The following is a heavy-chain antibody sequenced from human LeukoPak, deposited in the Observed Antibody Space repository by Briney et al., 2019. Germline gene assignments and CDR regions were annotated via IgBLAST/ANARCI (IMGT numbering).Heavy chain of an antibody. CDR2: LNPNSGNT. J-gene: IGHJ6*03. CDR1: GYTSTSYD. V-gene: IGHV1-8*01. Sequence: TSVKVSCKASGYTSTSYDINWVRQATGQELEWMGWLNPNSGNTGDAQKFQGRVTMTRNTSISTAYMELSSLRSEDTAVYYCARREQQLISWGYYYYYMDVWGKGTTVTVSS. CDR3: ARREQQLISWGYYYYYMDV. D-gene: IGHD6-13*01.